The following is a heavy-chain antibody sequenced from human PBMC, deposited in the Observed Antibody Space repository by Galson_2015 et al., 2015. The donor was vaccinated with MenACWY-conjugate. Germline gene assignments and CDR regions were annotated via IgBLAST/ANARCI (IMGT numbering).Heavy chain of an antibody. D-gene: IGHD3-16*01. V-gene: IGHV1-18*04. CDR3: VRDMGLFDH. CDR1: GLIFTNSG. Sequence: SVKVSCKASGLIFTNSGLSWVRQAPGQGLEWMGWISASNGNAKYAERVQDRISLTTDKSTSTAYMELSRLTSDDTAVYYCVRDMGLFDHWGQGIMVTVSP. CDR2: ISASNGNA. J-gene: IGHJ4*02.